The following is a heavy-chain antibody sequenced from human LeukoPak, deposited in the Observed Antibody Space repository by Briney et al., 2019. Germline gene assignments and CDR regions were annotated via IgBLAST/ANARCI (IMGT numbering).Heavy chain of an antibody. J-gene: IGHJ4*02. Sequence: PSETLSLTCTVSGGSISSFYWSWFRQPPGKGLEWIGYIYHSGSAKYNPSLKSRVTISVDTSKNQFSLKLSSVTAADTAVYYCAMQPVEMSTIDAIDYWGQGTLVTVSS. V-gene: IGHV4-59*01. CDR2: IYHSGSA. CDR3: AMQPVEMSTIDAIDY. CDR1: GGSISSFY. D-gene: IGHD5-24*01.